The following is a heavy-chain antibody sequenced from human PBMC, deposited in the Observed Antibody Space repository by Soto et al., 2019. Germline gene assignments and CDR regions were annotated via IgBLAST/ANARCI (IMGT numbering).Heavy chain of an antibody. J-gene: IGHJ4*02. Sequence: QITLKESGPTLVKPTQTLTLTCTFSGFSLTTHAVGGGWIRQPPGKALEWLALVYWDDDKRYNIFLRSRLAITKDTSKNQVVLTMTNMDPVDTATYYCAHAAFGEFVGSFGYWGQGTLVTVSS. CDR1: GFSLTTHAVG. CDR3: AHAAFGEFVGSFGY. CDR2: VYWDDDK. D-gene: IGHD3-10*01. V-gene: IGHV2-5*02.